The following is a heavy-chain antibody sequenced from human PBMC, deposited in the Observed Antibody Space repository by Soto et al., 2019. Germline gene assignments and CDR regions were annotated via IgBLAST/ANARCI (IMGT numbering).Heavy chain of an antibody. J-gene: IGHJ4*02. CDR1: GASISSAGYY. V-gene: IGHV4-31*03. D-gene: IGHD4-17*01. CDR2: IYYSGST. Sequence: SETLSLTGTVSGASISSAGYYWSWIRQHPGKGLEWIGYIYYSGSTFYNPSLKSRVTISIDTSENQFSLKLTSMTAADTAVYFCARVGDYGDYAHDYWGQGTRVTVS. CDR3: ARVGDYGDYAHDY.